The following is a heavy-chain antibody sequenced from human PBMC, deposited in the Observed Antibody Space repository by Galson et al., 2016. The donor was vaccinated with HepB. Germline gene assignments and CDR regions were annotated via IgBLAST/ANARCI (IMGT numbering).Heavy chain of an antibody. D-gene: IGHD2-15*01. CDR3: AKDLGDRLVAVYYYMDA. J-gene: IGHJ6*03. V-gene: IGHV3-23*01. CDR2: ISKSGDYT. CDR1: GFIFSEYA. Sequence: SLRLSCAASGFIFSEYAMSWVRQAPGKGLEWVSAISKSGDYTYYADSVKGRFTISGDNSKNTLSLQMNSLRAEDTALYYCAKDLGDRLVAVYYYMDAWGKGTTVTVSS.